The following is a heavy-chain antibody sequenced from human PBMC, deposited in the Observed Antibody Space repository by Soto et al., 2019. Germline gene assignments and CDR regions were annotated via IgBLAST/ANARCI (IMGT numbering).Heavy chain of an antibody. CDR1: GFTFSSYA. V-gene: IGHV3-30-3*01. CDR2: ISYDGSNK. Sequence: GGSLRLSCAASGFTFSSYAMNWVRQAPGKGLEWVALISYDGSNKYCADSVKGRFTISRDSSKNTLYLQMNSLGAEDTAVYYCARVPSQFLKSSAPTNWFDPWGQGTLVTVSS. J-gene: IGHJ5*02. D-gene: IGHD3-3*01. CDR3: ARVPSQFLKSSAPTNWFDP.